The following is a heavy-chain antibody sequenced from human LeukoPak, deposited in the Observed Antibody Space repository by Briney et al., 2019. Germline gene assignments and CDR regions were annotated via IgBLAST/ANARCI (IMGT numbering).Heavy chain of an antibody. J-gene: IGHJ4*02. CDR2: IYHSGST. Sequence: SETLSLTCAVSGGSISSSNWWSWVRQPPGKGLEWIGEIYHSGSTNYNPSLKSRVTISVDTSKNQFSLKLSSVTAADTAVYYCAREGSIAAAVVDYWGQGTLVTVSS. D-gene: IGHD6-13*01. CDR3: AREGSIAAAVVDY. CDR1: GGSISSSNW. V-gene: IGHV4-4*02.